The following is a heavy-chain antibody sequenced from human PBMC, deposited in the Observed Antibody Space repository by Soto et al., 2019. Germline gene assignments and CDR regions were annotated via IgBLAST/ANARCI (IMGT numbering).Heavy chain of an antibody. V-gene: IGHV3-23*04. D-gene: IGHD1-7*01. CDR2: ISGNGYDT. Sequence: VQLVQSGAEVKKPGSSVKVSCKASGGTFSSYAISWVRQAPGKGLEWVSSISGNGYDTYDADSVKGRFTISRDYSKNTLFLQMNSLRVEDTAIYYCASTPWNYGENRYFDYWGQGTLVTVSS. CDR3: ASTPWNYGENRYFDY. J-gene: IGHJ4*02. CDR1: GGTFSSYA.